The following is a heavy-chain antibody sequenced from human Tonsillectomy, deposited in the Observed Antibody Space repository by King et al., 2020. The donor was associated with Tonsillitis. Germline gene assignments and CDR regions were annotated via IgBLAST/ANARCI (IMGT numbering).Heavy chain of an antibody. CDR1: GFTFSSYA. CDR3: AREKISSSWYENFDY. V-gene: IGHV3-30*01. CDR2: ISYDGSNK. Sequence: QLVQSGGGVVQPGRSLRLSCAASGFTFSSYAMHWVRQAPGKGLEWVAVISYDGSNKYYADSVKGRFTISRDNSKNTLYLQMNSLRAEDTAVYYCAREKISSSWYENFDYWGQGTLVTVSS. D-gene: IGHD6-13*01. J-gene: IGHJ4*02.